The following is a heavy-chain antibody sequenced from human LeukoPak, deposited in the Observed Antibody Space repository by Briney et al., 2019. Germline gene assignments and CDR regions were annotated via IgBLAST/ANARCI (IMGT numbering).Heavy chain of an antibody. Sequence: SETLSLTCTVPGGSISSYYWSWIRQPPGKGLEWIGYIYYSGSTNYNPSLKSRVTISVDTSKNQFSLKLSSVTAADTAVYYCASRYSGRPYYYYYMDVWGKGTTVTVSS. CDR1: GGSISSYY. CDR3: ASRYSGRPYYYYYMDV. D-gene: IGHD3-10*01. V-gene: IGHV4-59*01. CDR2: IYYSGST. J-gene: IGHJ6*03.